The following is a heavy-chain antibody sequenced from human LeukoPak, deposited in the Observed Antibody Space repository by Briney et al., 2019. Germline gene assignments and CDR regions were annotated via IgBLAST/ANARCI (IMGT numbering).Heavy chain of an antibody. V-gene: IGHV4-34*01. CDR1: GGSFSGYY. CDR3: ARNTYYDILTGRYGMDV. D-gene: IGHD3-9*01. J-gene: IGHJ6*02. CDR2: INHSGST. Sequence: SETLSLTCAVYGGSFSGYYWSWIRQPPGKGLEWIGEINHSGSTNYNPSLKSRVTISVDTSKNQFSLKLSSVTAADTAVYYCARNTYYDILTGRYGMDVWGQGTTVTVSS.